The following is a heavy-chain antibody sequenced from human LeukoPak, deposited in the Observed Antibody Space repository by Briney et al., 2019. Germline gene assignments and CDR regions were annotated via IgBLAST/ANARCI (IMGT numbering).Heavy chain of an antibody. J-gene: IGHJ3*02. Sequence: GGSLRLSCVASGFIFSTYAMSWVRQAPGKGLEWVSAISGSGGSTYYADSVKGRFTISRDNSKNTLYLQMNSLRAEDTAVYYCATGIVVVINDAFDIWGQGTMVTVSS. CDR2: ISGSGGST. CDR1: GFIFSTYA. CDR3: ATGIVVVINDAFDI. V-gene: IGHV3-23*01. D-gene: IGHD3-22*01.